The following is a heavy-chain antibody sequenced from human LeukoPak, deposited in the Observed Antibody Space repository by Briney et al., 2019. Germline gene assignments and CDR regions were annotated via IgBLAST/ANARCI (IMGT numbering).Heavy chain of an antibody. D-gene: IGHD3-9*01. Sequence: GGSLRLSCAASGFTFSSYAMSWVRQAPGKGLEWVSAISGSGGSTYYADSVKGRFTISRDNSKNTLYLQMNSLRAEDTAVYYCAKRYYDILTGYWGHYYYYYMDVWGKGTTVTISS. CDR1: GFTFSSYA. V-gene: IGHV3-23*01. CDR3: AKRYYDILTGYWGHYYYYYMDV. J-gene: IGHJ6*03. CDR2: ISGSGGST.